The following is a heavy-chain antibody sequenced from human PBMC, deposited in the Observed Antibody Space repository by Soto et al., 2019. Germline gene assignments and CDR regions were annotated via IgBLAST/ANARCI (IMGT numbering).Heavy chain of an antibody. Sequence: EVQLVESGGGLVQPGRSLRLSCAASGFTFDDYAMHWVRRVPGKGLEWVSSISWNSNIIGYADSVKGRFTISRDNAKHYLYLQMNSLRPEDTALYYCAKGGPDGFCSGGRCYFDYWGQGTLVTVSS. CDR1: GFTFDDYA. CDR3: AKGGPDGFCSGGRCYFDY. J-gene: IGHJ4*02. CDR2: ISWNSNII. V-gene: IGHV3-9*01. D-gene: IGHD2-15*01.